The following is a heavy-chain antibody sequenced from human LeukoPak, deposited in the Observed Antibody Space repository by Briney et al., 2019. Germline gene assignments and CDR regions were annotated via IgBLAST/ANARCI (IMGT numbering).Heavy chain of an antibody. Sequence: SETLSLTCAVSGGSISSSNWWSWVRQPPGKGLEWIGEIYHSGSTNYNPSLKSRVTISVDTSKNQFSLKLSSVTAADTAVYYCARATSTWDYYYGMDVWGQGTTVTVSS. V-gene: IGHV4-4*02. CDR1: GGSISSSNW. D-gene: IGHD5/OR15-5a*01. CDR2: IYHSGST. J-gene: IGHJ6*02. CDR3: ARATSTWDYYYGMDV.